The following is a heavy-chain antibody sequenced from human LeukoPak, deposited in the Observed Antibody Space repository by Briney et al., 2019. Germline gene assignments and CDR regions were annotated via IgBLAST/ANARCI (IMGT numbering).Heavy chain of an antibody. V-gene: IGHV1-2*02. Sequence: GASVKVSCKASGYTFTGYYMHWVRQAPGQGLEWMGWINPNSGGTNYAQKFQGRVTMTRDTSISTAYMELSRLRSDDTAVYYCARKNYYDSSGYYEYWGQGTLVTVSS. CDR2: INPNSGGT. J-gene: IGHJ4*02. CDR3: ARKNYYDSSGYYEY. D-gene: IGHD3-22*01. CDR1: GYTFTGYY.